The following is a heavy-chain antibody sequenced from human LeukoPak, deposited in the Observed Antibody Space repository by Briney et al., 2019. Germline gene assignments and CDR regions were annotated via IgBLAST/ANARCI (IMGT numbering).Heavy chain of an antibody. CDR3: ASGKYYYDDSASINRASRTAFHI. J-gene: IGHJ3*02. D-gene: IGHD3-16*01. Sequence: PTETLSLTCSVSGDSTAGYYWGWIRQSPGRAPEWLAYVYRSGQSDYNSSLRGRVTVSLDRSKTQVSLRLRSLTAADTAVYYCASGKYYYDDSASINRASRTAFHIWAQGTMVLVFS. CDR2: VYRSGQS. V-gene: IGHV4-59*12. CDR1: GDSTAGYY.